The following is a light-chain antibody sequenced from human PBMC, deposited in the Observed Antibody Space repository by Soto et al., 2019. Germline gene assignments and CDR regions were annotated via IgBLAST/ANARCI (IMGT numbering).Light chain of an antibody. CDR1: QSISSW. Sequence: DIQMTQSPSSVSASVGDRVTITCWASQSISSWLAWYQQKPGTVPKLLIYAASSLQSGVPSRFSGSGAGTEFTLTITSLQPEDFGTYYCQQGDSFPITFGQGTRLEIK. J-gene: IGKJ5*01. CDR3: QQGDSFPIT. CDR2: AAS. V-gene: IGKV1-12*01.